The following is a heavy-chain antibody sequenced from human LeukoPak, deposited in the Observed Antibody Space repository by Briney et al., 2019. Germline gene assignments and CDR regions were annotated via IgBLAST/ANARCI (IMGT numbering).Heavy chain of an antibody. J-gene: IGHJ6*03. CDR1: GYTFTSYY. V-gene: IGHV1-46*01. D-gene: IGHD3-10*01. Sequence: ASVKVSCKASGYTFTSYYMHWVRQAPGQGLEWMGIINPSGGSTSYAQKFQGRVTMTRDTSTSTVYMELSSLRSEDTAVYYCARVLSGYYGSGSYRYYYYYMDVWGKGTTVTVSS. CDR2: INPSGGST. CDR3: ARVLSGYYGSGSYRYYYYYMDV.